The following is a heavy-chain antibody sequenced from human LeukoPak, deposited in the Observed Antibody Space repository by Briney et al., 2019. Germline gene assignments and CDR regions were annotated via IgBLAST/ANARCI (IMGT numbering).Heavy chain of an antibody. J-gene: IGHJ5*02. V-gene: IGHV3-23*01. Sequence: GGSLRLSCAASGFSLSSYAMSWVRQAPGKGLEWVSSISGSGGTTYYADSVKGRLTISRDNSKNMLYLQVSSLRAEDTAIYYCAKDRGNYYDTPRFDPWGQGTLVTVSS. CDR3: AKDRGNYYDTPRFDP. CDR2: ISGSGGTT. D-gene: IGHD3-22*01. CDR1: GFSLSSYA.